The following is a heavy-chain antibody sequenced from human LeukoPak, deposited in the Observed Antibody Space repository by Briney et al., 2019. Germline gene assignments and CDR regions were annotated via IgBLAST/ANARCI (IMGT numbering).Heavy chain of an antibody. J-gene: IGHJ4*02. CDR2: IYHSGST. V-gene: IGHV4-38-2*02. CDR3: ARNIAVAGTNY. Sequence: SETLSLTCTVSGYSISSGYYWGWIRQPPGKGLEWIGSIYHSGSTYYNPSLKSRVTISVDTSKNQFSLKLSSVTAADTAVYYCARNIAVAGTNYWGQGTLVTVSS. D-gene: IGHD6-19*01. CDR1: GYSISSGYY.